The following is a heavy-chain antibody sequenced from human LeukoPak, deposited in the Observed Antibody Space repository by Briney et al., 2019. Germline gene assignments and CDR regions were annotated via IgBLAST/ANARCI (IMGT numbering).Heavy chain of an antibody. CDR1: GFTFSSYS. D-gene: IGHD4-17*01. V-gene: IGHV3-48*04. J-gene: IGHJ4*02. CDR3: ARVIGSYGDSAY. Sequence: GGSLRLSCAASGFTFSSYSMNWVRQAPGKGLEWISYITSSSSSMYYVDSVKGRFTISRDNAKNSLYLQMNSLRAEDTAVYYCARVIGSYGDSAYWGQGTLVTVSS. CDR2: ITSSSSSM.